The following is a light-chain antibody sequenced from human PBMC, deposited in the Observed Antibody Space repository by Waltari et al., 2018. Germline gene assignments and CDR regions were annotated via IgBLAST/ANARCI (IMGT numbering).Light chain of an antibody. J-gene: IGKJ1*01. CDR3: KHYVRLPVT. V-gene: IGKV3-20*01. CDR1: QSVGRA. Sequence: EIVLTQSPVTLSLSPGERATLSCWARQSVGRALAWYQQKPGQAPRLLVYGASNRAAGIPDRFSGSGSGTDFSLTINRLEPEDFTVYYCKHYVRLPVTFGQGTKVELK. CDR2: GAS.